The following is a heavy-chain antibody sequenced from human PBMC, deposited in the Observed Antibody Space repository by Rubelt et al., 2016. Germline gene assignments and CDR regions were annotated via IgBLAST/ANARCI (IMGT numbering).Heavy chain of an antibody. D-gene: IGHD3-10*01. V-gene: IGHV4-39*07. CDR1: GGSSISSSYY. Sequence: QLQLQESGPGLVKPSETLSLTCTVSGGSSISSSYYWGWIRQPPGKGLEWIGSIYYSGSTNTIPSLESRVTISVDTAKNPFSRVLRSLTAADPAVYYCASRGRYYGSGSYPPRTGIVDYWGQGTLVTVSS. J-gene: IGHJ4*02. CDR3: ASRGRYYGSGSYPPRTGIVDY. CDR2: IYYSGST.